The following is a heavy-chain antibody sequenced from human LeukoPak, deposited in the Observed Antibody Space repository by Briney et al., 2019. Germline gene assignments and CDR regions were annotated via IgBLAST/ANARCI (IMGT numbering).Heavy chain of an antibody. CDR1: GFTFNKSP. CDR2: INSGISNI. D-gene: IGHD1-14*01. V-gene: IGHV3-21*01. Sequence: GGSLRLSCAASGFTFNKSPMSWVRQALGEGLEWVSSINSGISNIYYADSVKGRFTISRDNAKNSLYLQMNSLRAEDTAVYYCARGPYPDLWGRGTLVTVSS. J-gene: IGHJ4*02. CDR3: ARGPYPDL.